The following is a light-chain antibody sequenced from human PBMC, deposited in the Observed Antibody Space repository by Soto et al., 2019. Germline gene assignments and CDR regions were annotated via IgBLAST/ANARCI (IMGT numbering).Light chain of an antibody. CDR1: NSNIGSFY. CDR3: AAWDDSLSGWV. V-gene: IGLV1-47*01. Sequence: QSVLTQPPSASGTPGQRVTISCSGSNSNIGSFYVYWYQQLPGRAPRLLFYRNNQRPSGVPDRFSGSKSGTSASLAISGLRSEDEADYYCAAWDDSLSGWVFGGGTKLTVL. CDR2: RNN. J-gene: IGLJ3*02.